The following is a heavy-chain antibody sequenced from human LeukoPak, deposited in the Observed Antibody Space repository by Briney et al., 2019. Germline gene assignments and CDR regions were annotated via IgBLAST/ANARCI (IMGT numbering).Heavy chain of an antibody. CDR2: ISSGGSTI. CDR1: GFTFSDYY. Sequence: GGSLRLSCAVSGFTFSDYYMSWIRQAPGQGLEWVSYISSGGSTISHADSVKGRFTISRDNAENSLYLQMNSLRSEDTAVYYCARGQPALRYFDWFTSSGHSDYWGQGTLVTVSS. D-gene: IGHD3-9*01. J-gene: IGHJ4*02. CDR3: ARGQPALRYFDWFTSSGHSDY. V-gene: IGHV3-11*01.